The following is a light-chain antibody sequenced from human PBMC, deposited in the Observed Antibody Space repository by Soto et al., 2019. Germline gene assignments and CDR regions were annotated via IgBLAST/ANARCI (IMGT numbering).Light chain of an antibody. Sequence: QSVLSQPPSASGTPGQRVAISCSGSSSNIGRNTVNWYQQLPGTAPKLLIYDNNRRPSGVPDRFSGSKSGTSASLAISGLQSEDEADYYCAAWADSLTGINVFGTGTKVTVL. CDR2: DNN. CDR1: SSNIGRNT. J-gene: IGLJ1*01. CDR3: AAWADSLTGINV. V-gene: IGLV1-44*01.